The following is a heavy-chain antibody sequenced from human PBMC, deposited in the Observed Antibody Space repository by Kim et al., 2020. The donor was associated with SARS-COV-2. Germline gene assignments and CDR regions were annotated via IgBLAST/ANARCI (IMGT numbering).Heavy chain of an antibody. V-gene: IGHV1-69*02. Sequence: NHAQKFQDRVTNTADKSTSTAYMELSSLRSEDTAVYYCARSYSGSTRFDYWGQGTLVTVSS. J-gene: IGHJ4*02. D-gene: IGHD1-26*01. CDR3: ARSYSGSTRFDY.